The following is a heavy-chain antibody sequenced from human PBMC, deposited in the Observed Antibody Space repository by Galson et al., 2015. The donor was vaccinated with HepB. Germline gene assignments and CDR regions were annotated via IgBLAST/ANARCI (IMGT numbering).Heavy chain of an antibody. CDR2: LSSSGDQT. D-gene: IGHD1-26*01. J-gene: IGHJ4*02. CDR3: AKVGADHWDMYFDS. Sequence: SLRLSCAASGFTFSKYVMSWVRQAPGKGLEWVSTLSSSGDQTHYADSVKGRFTISRDNSKNTLYLQMNSLRVEDTAIYYCAKVGADHWDMYFDSWGQGTLVTVSS. CDR1: GFTFSKYV. V-gene: IGHV3-23*01.